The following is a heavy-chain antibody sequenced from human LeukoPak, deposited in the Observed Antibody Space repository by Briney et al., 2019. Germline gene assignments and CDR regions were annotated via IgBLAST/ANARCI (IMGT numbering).Heavy chain of an antibody. Sequence: GASVKVSCKASGYTFTGYYMHWVRQAPGQGLEWMGIIKPSTGDTHYAQKFQGRVTMTRDTSTSTVYMELSSLRSEDTAVYYCARGAAEWYSSSLFDYWGQGTLVTVSS. CDR3: ARGAAEWYSSSLFDY. CDR1: GYTFTGYY. CDR2: IKPSTGDT. V-gene: IGHV1-46*01. J-gene: IGHJ4*02. D-gene: IGHD6-6*01.